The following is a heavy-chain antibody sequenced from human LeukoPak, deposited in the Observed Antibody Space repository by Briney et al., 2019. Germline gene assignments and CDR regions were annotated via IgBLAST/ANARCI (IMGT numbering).Heavy chain of an antibody. J-gene: IGHJ4*02. CDR3: ARPYYGSGSYAWYFDY. V-gene: IGHV5-51*01. CDR1: GYSFTSYW. CDR2: IYPGDSDT. D-gene: IGHD3-10*01. Sequence: HGESLKISCKGSGYSFTSYWIGWVRQVPGKGLEWMGIIYPGDSDTRYSPSFQGQVTISADKSISTAYLQWSSLKASDTAMYYCARPYYGSGSYAWYFDYWGQGTLVTVSS.